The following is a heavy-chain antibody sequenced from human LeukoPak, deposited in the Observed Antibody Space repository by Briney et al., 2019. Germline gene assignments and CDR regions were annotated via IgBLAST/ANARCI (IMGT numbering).Heavy chain of an antibody. D-gene: IGHD6-19*01. CDR3: ARDRSSGWHFDY. CDR2: ISSSGSTI. Sequence: GGSLRLSCAASGFTFSSYSMTWVRQAPGKGLEWVSYISSSGSTIYYADSVKGRFTISRDNAKNSLYLQMNSLRAEDTAVYYCARDRSSGWHFDYWGQGTLVTVSS. J-gene: IGHJ4*02. CDR1: GFTFSSYS. V-gene: IGHV3-48*04.